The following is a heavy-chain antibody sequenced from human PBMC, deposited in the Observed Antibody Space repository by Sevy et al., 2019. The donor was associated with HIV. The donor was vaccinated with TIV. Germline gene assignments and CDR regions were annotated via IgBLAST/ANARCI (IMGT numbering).Heavy chain of an antibody. D-gene: IGHD3-16*02. Sequence: GGSLRLSCAASGFTFSSYAMSWVRQAPGKGLEWVSAISGSGGSTYYADSVKGRFTISRDNSKNTLYLQMNSLRAEDTAVYYCAKTLFMITFGGVIAYDYWGQGTLVTVSS. CDR2: ISGSGGST. J-gene: IGHJ4*02. CDR3: AKTLFMITFGGVIAYDY. V-gene: IGHV3-23*01. CDR1: GFTFSSYA.